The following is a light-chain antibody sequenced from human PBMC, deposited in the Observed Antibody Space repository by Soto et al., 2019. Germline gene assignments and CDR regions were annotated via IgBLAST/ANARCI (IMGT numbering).Light chain of an antibody. CDR2: DVT. V-gene: IGLV2-11*01. CDR3: CSYAGSSWV. J-gene: IGLJ3*02. Sequence: QSALTQPRSVSGSPGQSVTISCSGGSSDVGSYNYVSWYQHHPGKAPKLMISDVTKRPSGVPDRFSGSKSGDTASLTISGLQAEDEADYYCCSYAGSSWVFGGGTKLTVL. CDR1: SSDVGSYNY.